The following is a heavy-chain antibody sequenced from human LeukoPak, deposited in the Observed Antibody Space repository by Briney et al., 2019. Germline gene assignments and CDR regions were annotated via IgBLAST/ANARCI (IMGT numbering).Heavy chain of an antibody. D-gene: IGHD4-17*01. CDR1: GLTYRAYS. CDR3: ARKSTVTAPNVDY. V-gene: IGHV3-48*01. Sequence: GGSLRLSCVASGLTYRAYSMNWVRQAPGKGLEWVSYISSSSTSIYYADSVKGRFTISRDNAKNSLYLQMNSLRAEDTAVYYCARKSTVTAPNVDYWGQGTLVTVSS. CDR2: ISSSSTSI. J-gene: IGHJ4*02.